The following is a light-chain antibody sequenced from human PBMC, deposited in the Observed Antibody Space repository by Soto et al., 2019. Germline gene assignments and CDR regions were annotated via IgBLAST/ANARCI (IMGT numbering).Light chain of an antibody. CDR3: QQRSDWLT. J-gene: IGKJ4*01. CDR1: QTVRKNY. Sequence: EFVWTQSPGTLSLSPGKSATLSCRASQTVRKNYLAWYQQKPGQAPRLLIYDASSRATGIPDRFSGGGSGTDFTLSISSIEPEDFAVYYCQQRSDWLTFGGGTKVDIK. V-gene: IGKV3D-20*02. CDR2: DAS.